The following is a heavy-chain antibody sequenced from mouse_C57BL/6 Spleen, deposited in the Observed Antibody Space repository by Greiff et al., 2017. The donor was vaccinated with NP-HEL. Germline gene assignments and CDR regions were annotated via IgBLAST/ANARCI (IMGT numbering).Heavy chain of an antibody. D-gene: IGHD2-1*01. CDR1: GYTFTDYE. J-gene: IGHJ4*01. Sequence: QVQLQQSGAELVRPGASVTLSCKASGYTFTDYEMHWVKQTPVHGLEWIGAIDPETGGTSYNQKFKGKAILTADKSSSTAYMELRSLTSEDSAVYYCTREGYGNYVRDAMDYWGQGTSVTVSS. CDR3: TREGYGNYVRDAMDY. CDR2: IDPETGGT. V-gene: IGHV1-15*01.